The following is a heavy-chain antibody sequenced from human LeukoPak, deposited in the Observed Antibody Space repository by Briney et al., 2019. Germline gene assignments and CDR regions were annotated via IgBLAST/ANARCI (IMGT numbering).Heavy chain of an antibody. V-gene: IGHV3-21*04. CDR2: ISTMSNYI. Sequence: GGSLRLSCAASGFDFSTYAINWVRQAPGKGLEWVSSISTMSNYIFYGDSVKGRFTIARDNAKNSLYLQMNSLRAEDTALYYCAKDTSGDGTFSDYWGQGTLVTVSS. CDR1: GFDFSTYA. D-gene: IGHD5-12*01. CDR3: AKDTSGDGTFSDY. J-gene: IGHJ4*02.